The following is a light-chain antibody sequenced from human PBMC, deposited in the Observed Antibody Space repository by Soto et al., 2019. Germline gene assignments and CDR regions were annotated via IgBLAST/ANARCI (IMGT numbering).Light chain of an antibody. CDR1: QGISSA. CDR3: QQFNSYSPIT. J-gene: IGKJ5*01. V-gene: IGKV1-13*02. CDR2: DAS. Sequence: AIQLTQSPSSLSASVGDRVTITCRASQGISSALAWYQQKPGKAPKLLIYDASSLESGVPSRFSGSGSGTDFTLTISSLQPEDFAPYYCQQFNSYSPITFGQGTRLEIK.